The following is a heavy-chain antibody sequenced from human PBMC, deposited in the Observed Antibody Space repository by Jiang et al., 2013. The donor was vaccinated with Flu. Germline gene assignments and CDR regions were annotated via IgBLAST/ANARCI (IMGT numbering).Heavy chain of an antibody. D-gene: IGHD2-15*01. CDR2: IYYTGGA. CDR3: ARLYCSGGSCCEDY. J-gene: IGHJ4*02. V-gene: IGHV4-59*01. Sequence: GSGLVKPSETLSLTCSVSGGSISRYYWSWIRQPPGKGLEWLGYIYYTGGAVYNPSLNSRVSISVDTSKNQFSLRLNSVTAADTAVYYCARLYCSGGSCCEDYWGQGTLVAVSS. CDR1: GGSISRYY.